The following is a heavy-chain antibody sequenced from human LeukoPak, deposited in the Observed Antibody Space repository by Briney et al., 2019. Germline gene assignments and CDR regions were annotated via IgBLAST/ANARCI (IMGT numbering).Heavy chain of an antibody. D-gene: IGHD3-10*01. CDR1: GFTFSSYA. Sequence: PGGSLRLSCAASGFTFSSYAMSWVRQAPGKGLEWVSAISGSGGSTYYADSVKGRFTISRDNAKNSLYLQMNSLRAEDTAVYYCARDWFTGSLNYYMDVWGKGTTVTVSS. CDR2: ISGSGGST. J-gene: IGHJ6*03. CDR3: ARDWFTGSLNYYMDV. V-gene: IGHV3-23*01.